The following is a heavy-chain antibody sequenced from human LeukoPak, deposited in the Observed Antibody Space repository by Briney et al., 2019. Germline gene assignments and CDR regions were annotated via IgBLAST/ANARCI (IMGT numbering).Heavy chain of an antibody. Sequence: GGSLRLSCAASGLTFSKYSMTWVRQAPGKGLEWVSFIDTSSTTMYYTGSVKGRFTISRDNAKNSLYLQMNSLKVEDTAIYYCARDNWVDFWGQGTLVTVSS. CDR1: GLTFSKYS. J-gene: IGHJ5*01. CDR2: IDTSSTTM. V-gene: IGHV3-48*04. CDR3: ARDNWVDF.